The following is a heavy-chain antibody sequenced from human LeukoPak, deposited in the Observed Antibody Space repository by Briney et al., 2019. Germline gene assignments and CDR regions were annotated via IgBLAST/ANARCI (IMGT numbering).Heavy chain of an antibody. Sequence: GESLKISCKGSGYSFSTYWIAWVRQMPGKGLEWMGIIYPGDSDTRYSPSFQGQVTISADKSISTAYLQWSSLKASDTAMFYCARSGSGTRFDYWGQGTLVTVSS. J-gene: IGHJ4*02. D-gene: IGHD6-19*01. CDR2: IYPGDSDT. V-gene: IGHV5-51*01. CDR1: GYSFSTYW. CDR3: ARSGSGTRFDY.